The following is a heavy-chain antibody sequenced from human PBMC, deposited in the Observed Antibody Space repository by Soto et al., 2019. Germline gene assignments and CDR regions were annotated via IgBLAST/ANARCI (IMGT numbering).Heavy chain of an antibody. D-gene: IGHD3-22*01. CDR3: VRDRRIYYCDPHDDFVASGVEV. V-gene: IGHV1-69*01. CDR1: GGIFGSHG. CDR2: FIPIFRTL. Sequence: QVPLIQSEAEVKKPGSSVRVSCTASGGIFGSHGFSWVRQAPGQRLEWVGGFIPIFRTLTYTEKFQARVRIAADESTNTVYLDLSSLTSQDRAVYYCVRDRRIYYCDPHDDFVASGVEVWGQGTMVSVSS. J-gene: IGHJ3*01.